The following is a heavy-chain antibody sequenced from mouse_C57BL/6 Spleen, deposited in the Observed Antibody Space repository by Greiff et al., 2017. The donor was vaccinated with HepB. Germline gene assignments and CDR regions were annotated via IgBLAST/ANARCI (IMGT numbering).Heavy chain of an antibody. CDR2: IYPGDGDT. Sequence: QVQLKQSGPELVKPGASVKISCKASGYAFSSSWMNWVKQRPGKGLEWIGRIYPGDGDTNYNGKFKGKATLTADKSSSTAYMQLSSLTSEDSAVYFCARSGYGYDGWFAYWGQGTLVTVSA. CDR1: GYAFSSSW. D-gene: IGHD2-2*01. J-gene: IGHJ3*01. CDR3: ARSGYGYDGWFAY. V-gene: IGHV1-82*01.